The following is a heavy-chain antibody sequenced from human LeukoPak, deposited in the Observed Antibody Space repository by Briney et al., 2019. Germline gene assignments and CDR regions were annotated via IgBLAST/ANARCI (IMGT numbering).Heavy chain of an antibody. V-gene: IGHV4-38-2*02. J-gene: IGHJ4*02. CDR2: IHHSGTT. Sequence: SETLSLTCIVSGYSIDSGYFWGWIRQPPGKGLEWIGNIHHSGTTYYNPSLKSRVTMSVDTSQDQFSLKLSSVTAADTAFYYCARDLGSGWSPGYWGQGTLVTVSS. CDR1: GYSIDSGYF. CDR3: ARDLGSGWSPGY. D-gene: IGHD6-19*01.